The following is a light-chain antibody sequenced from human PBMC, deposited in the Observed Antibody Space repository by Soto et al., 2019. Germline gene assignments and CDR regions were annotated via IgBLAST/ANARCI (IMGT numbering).Light chain of an antibody. V-gene: IGLV1-40*01. CDR2: GDA. Sequence: QSVLTQPPSVSGAPGQRVTISCTGSSSNIGTPYDVHWYQHLPGTAPKLLIFGDANRPSGVPDRFSGSKSDTSASLAITGLQAEDEADYYCQSYDSSLSVWVFGGGTKLTVL. J-gene: IGLJ2*01. CDR1: SSNIGTPYD. CDR3: QSYDSSLSVWV.